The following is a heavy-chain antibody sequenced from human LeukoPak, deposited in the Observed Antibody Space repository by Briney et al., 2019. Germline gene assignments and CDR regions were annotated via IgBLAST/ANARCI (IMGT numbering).Heavy chain of an antibody. Sequence: TPSETLSLTCAVYGGSFSGYYWSWIRQPPGKGLEWIGEINHSGSTNYNPSLKSRVTISVDTSKNQFSLKLSSVTAADTAVYYCARGVYCSSTSCHRWFDPWGQGTLVTVSS. CDR3: ARGVYCSSTSCHRWFDP. CDR1: GGSFSGYY. V-gene: IGHV4-34*01. J-gene: IGHJ5*02. D-gene: IGHD2-2*01. CDR2: INHSGST.